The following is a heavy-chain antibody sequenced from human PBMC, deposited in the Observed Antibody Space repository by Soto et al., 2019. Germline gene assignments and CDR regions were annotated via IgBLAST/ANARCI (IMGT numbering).Heavy chain of an antibody. CDR1: GDSISRDDYY. Sequence: QVQLRESGAGLVKPAQTLSLTCTVSGDSISRDDYYWSWIRQPPGKGMEWVGCIYYSGNTYYNPSLKLRVSLAVHTSKIQLCLQLRSVTVSDTAGYYWAIDFTRDSRQPGPLAYWGLGILVSVSS. D-gene: IGHD6-13*01. V-gene: IGHV4-30-4*01. J-gene: IGHJ4*02. CDR3: AIDFTRDSRQPGPLAY. CDR2: IYYSGNT.